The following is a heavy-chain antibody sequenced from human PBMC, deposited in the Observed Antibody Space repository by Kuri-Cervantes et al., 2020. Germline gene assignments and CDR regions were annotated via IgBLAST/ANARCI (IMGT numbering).Heavy chain of an antibody. Sequence: ASVKVSCKASGYTFTSYDINWVRQATGQGLEWMGWMNPNSGNTGYAQKFQGRVTMTRNTSISTAYMELSSLRSEDTAVYYCARAGYYDILTGYSANDYWGQGTLVPSPQ. CDR1: GYTFTSYD. V-gene: IGHV1-8*01. CDR2: MNPNSGNT. CDR3: ARAGYYDILTGYSANDY. D-gene: IGHD3-9*01. J-gene: IGHJ4*02.